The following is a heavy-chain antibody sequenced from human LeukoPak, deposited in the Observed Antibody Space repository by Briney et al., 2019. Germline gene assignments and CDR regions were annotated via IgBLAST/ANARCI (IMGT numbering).Heavy chain of an antibody. CDR2: IYYTGST. Sequence: PSETLSLTCTVSGGSISSYYWSWIRQPPGKGLEWIGNIYYTGSTSYNPSLKSRITISLDTSKNQFSLKLSSVTAADTAVYYCARSPGYRVFDYWGQGTLVTVSS. D-gene: IGHD6-13*01. J-gene: IGHJ4*02. CDR1: GGSISSYY. V-gene: IGHV4-59*08. CDR3: ARSPGYRVFDY.